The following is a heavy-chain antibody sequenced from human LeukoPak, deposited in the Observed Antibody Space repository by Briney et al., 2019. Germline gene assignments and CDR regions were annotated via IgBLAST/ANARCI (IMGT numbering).Heavy chain of an antibody. J-gene: IGHJ5*02. D-gene: IGHD3-10*01. CDR2: IGANGGSI. Sequence: PGGSLRLSCAGSGFTLSSYAMTWVRQAPGKGLEWVSVIGANGGSIYYADSVKGRFTISRDNSKNTLYLQMNSLRAEDTAVYYCAKAMIRGVSRWFDPWGQGTLVTVSS. CDR3: AKAMIRGVSRWFDP. CDR1: GFTLSSYA. V-gene: IGHV3-23*01.